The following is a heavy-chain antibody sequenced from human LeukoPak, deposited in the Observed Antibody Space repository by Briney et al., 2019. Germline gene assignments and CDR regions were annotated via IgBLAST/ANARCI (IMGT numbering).Heavy chain of an antibody. Sequence: GGSLRLSCAASEFTVSSNYMSWVRQAPGKGLEWVSVIYSGGSTYYADSVKGRFTISSDTSKSTLYLQMNSLRAEDTAVYYCTRGETNPFDYWGQGTLVTVSS. V-gene: IGHV3-66*01. CDR1: EFTVSSNY. CDR2: IYSGGST. CDR3: TRGETNPFDY. J-gene: IGHJ4*02.